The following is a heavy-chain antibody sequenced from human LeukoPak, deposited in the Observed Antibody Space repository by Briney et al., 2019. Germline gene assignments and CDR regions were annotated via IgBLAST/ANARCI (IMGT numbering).Heavy chain of an antibody. CDR1: GFPFSSYG. D-gene: IGHD1-7*01. J-gene: IGHJ4*02. V-gene: IGHV3-30*02. CDR2: IRYDGSNK. CDR3: AKAHQRPRTSTGTTDY. Sequence: GGSLRLSCAASGFPFSSYGMHWVRQAPGKGLEWVAFIRYDGSNKYYADSVKGRFTISRDNSKNTLYLQMNSLRAEDTAVYYCAKAHQRPRTSTGTTDYWGQGTLVTVSS.